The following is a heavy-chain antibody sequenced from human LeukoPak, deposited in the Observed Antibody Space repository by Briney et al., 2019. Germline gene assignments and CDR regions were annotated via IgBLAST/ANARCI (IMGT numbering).Heavy chain of an antibody. J-gene: IGHJ5*02. CDR2: ISGSGGST. CDR3: AKLLISRNWFDP. V-gene: IGHV3-23*01. CDR1: ALTFSRHV. D-gene: IGHD2-15*01. Sequence: PGGSLRLSCASSALTFSRHVINWVRQAPGKGLEWVSAISGSGGSTYYADSVKGRFTISRDNSKNTLYLQMNSLRAEDTAVYYCAKLLISRNWFDPWGQGTLVTVSS.